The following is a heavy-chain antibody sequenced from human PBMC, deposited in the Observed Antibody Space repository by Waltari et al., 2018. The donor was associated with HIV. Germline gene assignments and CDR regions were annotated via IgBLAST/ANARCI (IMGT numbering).Heavy chain of an antibody. J-gene: IGHJ4*02. CDR2: IGQVGANG. CDR3: TRDDPGPPPIDF. V-gene: IGHV3-74*01. Sequence: EVQLAESGGGLVQPGGSLRLSCLASGFSFNNYWMHWVRQAPGKGLIWVAQIGQVGANGRYEESVKGLFIISRKNAKNTLSLQMNSLRAEDTAVYYCTRDDPGPPPIDFWGQGTLVTVSP. CDR1: GFSFNNYW.